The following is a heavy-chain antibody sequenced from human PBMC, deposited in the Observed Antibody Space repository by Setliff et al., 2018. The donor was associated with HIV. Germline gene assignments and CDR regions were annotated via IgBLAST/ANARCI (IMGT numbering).Heavy chain of an antibody. V-gene: IGHV1-18*01. CDR2: ISSYNDNT. CDR1: GYSFTNYG. Sequence: ASVKVSCKASGYSFTNYGISWVRQAPGQGLEWMGWISSYNDNTNYALNLQGRVTMTTDTSTSTAFMELRSLTSDDTAVYFCAREPPSSNPTLQYAFDLWGQGTMVTVSS. J-gene: IGHJ3*01. D-gene: IGHD4-4*01. CDR3: AREPPSSNPTLQYAFDL.